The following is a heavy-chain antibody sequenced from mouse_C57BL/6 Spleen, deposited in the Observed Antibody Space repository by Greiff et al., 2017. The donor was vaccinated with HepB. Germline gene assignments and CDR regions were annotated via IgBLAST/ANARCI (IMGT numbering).Heavy chain of an antibody. CDR3: ARGDTFDY. CDR1: GYAFSSSW. V-gene: IGHV1-82*01. Sequence: QVQLKQSGPELVKPGASVKISCKASGYAFSSSWMNWVKQRPGKCLEWIGRIYPGDGDTNYNGKFKGKATLTADKSSSTAYMQLSSLTSEDSAVYFCARGDTFDYWGQGTTLTVSS. CDR2: IYPGDGDT. J-gene: IGHJ2*01.